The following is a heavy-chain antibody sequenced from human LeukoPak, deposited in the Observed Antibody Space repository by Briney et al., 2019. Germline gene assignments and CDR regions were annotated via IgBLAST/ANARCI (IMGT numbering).Heavy chain of an antibody. CDR1: GFTFSSYW. V-gene: IGHV3-74*01. D-gene: IGHD3-22*01. CDR3: AKDYYYSSGSYFDC. Sequence: PGGSLRLSCAASGFTFSSYWMHWVRQAPGKGLVWVSRINSDGSSTSYADSVKGRFTISRDNSKNTLYLQMISLRADDTAVYYCAKDYYYSSGSYFDCWGQGTLVTVSS. CDR2: INSDGSST. J-gene: IGHJ4*02.